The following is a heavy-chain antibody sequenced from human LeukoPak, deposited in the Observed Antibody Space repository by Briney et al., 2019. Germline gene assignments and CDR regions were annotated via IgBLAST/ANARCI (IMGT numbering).Heavy chain of an antibody. D-gene: IGHD3-9*01. CDR1: GYTFTSYG. CDR2: ISAYNGNT. V-gene: IGHV1-18*01. J-gene: IGHJ3*02. CDR3: ARDRVLRYFDWLLATDERWAFDI. Sequence: GASVKVSCKASGYTFTSYGISWVRQAPGQGLEWMGWISAYNGNTNYAQKLQGRVTMTTDTSTSTAYMELRSLRSGDTAVYYCARDRVLRYFDWLLATDERWAFDIWGQGTMVTVSS.